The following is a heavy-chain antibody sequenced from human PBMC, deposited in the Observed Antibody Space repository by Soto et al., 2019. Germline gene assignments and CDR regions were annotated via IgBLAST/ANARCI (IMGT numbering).Heavy chain of an antibody. J-gene: IGHJ3*02. Sequence: QVQLQESGPGLVKPSETLSLTCTVSGGSISSYYWSWIRQPPGKGLEWIGYIYYSGSTNYNPSPKSRVTISVDTSKNQFSLKLSSVTAADTAVYYCARGQWVVTPFDIWGQGTMVTVSS. CDR1: GGSISSYY. CDR3: ARGQWVVTPFDI. D-gene: IGHD6-19*01. CDR2: IYYSGST. V-gene: IGHV4-59*01.